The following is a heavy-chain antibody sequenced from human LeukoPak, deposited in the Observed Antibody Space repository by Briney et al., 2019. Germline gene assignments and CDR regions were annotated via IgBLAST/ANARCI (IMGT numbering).Heavy chain of an antibody. CDR2: IYTSGST. Sequence: PSETLSLTCTVSGGSISSGSYYWSWVRQPAGKGLEWIGRIYTSGSTNYIPSLKSRVTISVDTSKNQFSLKLSSVTAADTAVYYCARDSALYSSGWLFDYWGQGTLVTVSS. V-gene: IGHV4-61*02. J-gene: IGHJ4*02. CDR3: ARDSALYSSGWLFDY. CDR1: GGSISSGSYY. D-gene: IGHD6-19*01.